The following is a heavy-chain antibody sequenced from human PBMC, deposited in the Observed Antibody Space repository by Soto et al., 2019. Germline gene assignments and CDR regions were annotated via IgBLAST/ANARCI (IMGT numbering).Heavy chain of an antibody. CDR2: ISGGGETT. J-gene: IGHJ4*02. CDR3: AFNSGSGSYYFDY. Sequence: EVQLLESGGGLVQPGGSLRLSCAASGFTFSRYAMWWVRQAPGKGLECVSGISGGGETTYYADSVKGRFTISRDNSKXXXXXXXXXXXXEXXXXXXXAFNSGSGSYYFDYWGQGTLVTV. V-gene: IGHV3-23*01. CDR1: GFTFSRYA. D-gene: IGHD3-10*01.